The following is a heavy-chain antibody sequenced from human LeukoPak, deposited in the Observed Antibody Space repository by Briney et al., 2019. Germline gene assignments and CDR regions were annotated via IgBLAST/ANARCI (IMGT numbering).Heavy chain of an antibody. J-gene: IGHJ4*02. D-gene: IGHD3-10*01. CDR2: INHSGST. CDR3: ARLANRNYYGSGSYYNY. CDR1: GFTFTNYV. Sequence: GSLRLSCAASGFTFTNYVMSWVRQPPGKGLEWIGEINHSGSTNYNPSLKSRVTISVDTSKNQFSLKLSSVTAADTAVYYCARLANRNYYGSGSYYNYWGQGTLVTVSS. V-gene: IGHV4-34*01.